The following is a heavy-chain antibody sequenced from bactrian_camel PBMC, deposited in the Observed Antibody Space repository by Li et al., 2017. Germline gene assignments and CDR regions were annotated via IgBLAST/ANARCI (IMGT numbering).Heavy chain of an antibody. CDR3: AADRMACLRPSVQLASYDF. J-gene: IGHJ4*01. Sequence: VQLVESGGGSAQAGGSLRLSCAASGDTIEHQYMAWFRQTSEGEREGVATISPRSGRSHYADSVKGRFTISPGNATNTVSLQMNSLKPEDTAMYYCAADRMACLRPSVQLASYDFWGQGTQVTVS. CDR1: GDTIEHQY. CDR2: ISPRSGRS. V-gene: IGHV3S63*01.